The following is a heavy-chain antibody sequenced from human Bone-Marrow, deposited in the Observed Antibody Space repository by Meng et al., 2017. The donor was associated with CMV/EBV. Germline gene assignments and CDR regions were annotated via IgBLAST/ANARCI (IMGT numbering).Heavy chain of an antibody. CDR1: GFNFSSYP. CDR2: LSSDGKNK. D-gene: IGHD6-6*01. V-gene: IGHV3-30*04. CDR3: SRARIGPRRLDY. Sequence: GESLKISCAVSGFNFSSYPMHWVRQAPGKGLDWVAILSSDGKNKDYADSVKGRFIISRDNSKNTLFLQMNSLRVDDTALYYWSRARIGPRRLDYWGQGTMVTVSS. J-gene: IGHJ4*02.